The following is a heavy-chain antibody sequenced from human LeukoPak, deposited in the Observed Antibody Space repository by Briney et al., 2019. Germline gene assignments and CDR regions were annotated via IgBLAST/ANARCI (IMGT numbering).Heavy chain of an antibody. CDR1: GFTFSSYW. J-gene: IGHJ4*02. D-gene: IGHD4/OR15-4a*01. Sequence: GSLRLSCAASGFTFSSYWMSWVRQPPGKGLEWIGEIYHSGSTNYNPSLKSRVTISVDKSKNQFSLKLSSVTAADTAVYYCARLTKPPYFDYWGQGTLVTVSS. CDR3: ARLTKPPYFDY. CDR2: IYHSGST. V-gene: IGHV4-4*02.